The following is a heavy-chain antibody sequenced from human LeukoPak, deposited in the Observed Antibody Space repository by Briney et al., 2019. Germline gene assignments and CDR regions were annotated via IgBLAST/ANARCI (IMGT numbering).Heavy chain of an antibody. CDR2: INPSGGST. J-gene: IGHJ4*02. V-gene: IGHV1-46*01. D-gene: IGHD1-1*01. CDR1: GYTFTSYY. Sequence: GASVKVSCKASGYTFTSYYMHLVRQAPGQGLEWMGIINPSGGSTSYAQKFQGRVTMTRDTSTSTVYMELSSLRSEDTAVYYCARDRSPPNWLEPPRVLDYWGQGTLVTVSS. CDR3: ARDRSPPNWLEPPRVLDY.